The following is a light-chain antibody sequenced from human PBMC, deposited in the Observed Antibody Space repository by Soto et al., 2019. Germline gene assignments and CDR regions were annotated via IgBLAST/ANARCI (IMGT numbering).Light chain of an antibody. V-gene: IGKV3-20*01. CDR1: QSVPRSY. Sequence: EIVLKQSPGTLSVYTGERATLSCRASQSVPRSYLAWYQQKPGQAPRLLIYGTSSRATGIPDRISGSGSGTDFTLTSIRLEPEDFAVFYCQQYARSRTFCHVTKVDIK. CDR3: QQYARSRT. J-gene: IGKJ1*01. CDR2: GTS.